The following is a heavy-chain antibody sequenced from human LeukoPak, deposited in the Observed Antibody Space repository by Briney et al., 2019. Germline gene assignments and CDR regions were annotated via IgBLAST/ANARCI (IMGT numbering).Heavy chain of an antibody. J-gene: IGHJ4*02. CDR2: ISYDGSNK. CDR3: AKDVVVVAATHSGFDY. Sequence: PGGSLRLSCAASGFTFSSYAMHWVRQAPGKGLEWVAVISYDGSNKYYADSVKGRFTISRDNSKNTLYLQMNSLRAEDTAVYYCAKDVVVVAATHSGFDYWGQGTLVTVSS. D-gene: IGHD2-15*01. CDR1: GFTFSSYA. V-gene: IGHV3-30*04.